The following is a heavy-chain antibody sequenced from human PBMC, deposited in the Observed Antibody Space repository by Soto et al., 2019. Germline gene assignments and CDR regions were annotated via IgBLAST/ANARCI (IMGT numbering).Heavy chain of an antibody. V-gene: IGHV3-48*02. D-gene: IGHD3-16*01. CDR1: GFSLSDHG. Sequence: GGSLRLSCAASGFSLSDHGVNWVRQAPGKGLEWISSVNRGASSLYYAESVKGRFTMSRDDAKNSVYLQMNSLRDEDTAVYYCARQINWRDGGAWGQGTLVTDSS. J-gene: IGHJ5*02. CDR2: VNRGASSL. CDR3: ARQINWRDGGA.